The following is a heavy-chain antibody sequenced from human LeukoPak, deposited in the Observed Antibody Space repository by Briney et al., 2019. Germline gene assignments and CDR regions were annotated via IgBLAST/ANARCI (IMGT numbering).Heavy chain of an antibody. CDR1: GGSITSTSYY. Sequence: SETLSLTCTVPGGSITSTSYYWGWIRQPPVKGLEWIGSMYYGGSTYSNPSLKSRVTISVDTSKNQFSLNLSSVTASDTAVFYCASTHYDILTPSYYVYFWGQGTLVTVSS. D-gene: IGHD3-9*01. J-gene: IGHJ4*02. V-gene: IGHV4-39*01. CDR2: MYYGGST. CDR3: ASTHYDILTPSYYVYF.